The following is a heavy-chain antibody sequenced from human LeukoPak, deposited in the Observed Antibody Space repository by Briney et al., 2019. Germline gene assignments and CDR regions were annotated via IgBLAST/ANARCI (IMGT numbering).Heavy chain of an antibody. CDR1: GGSISSDDYY. J-gene: IGHJ3*02. Sequence: SQTLSLTCTASGGSISSDDYYWSWIRQPPGKGLEWIGYIYYSGSTYYNPSLKSRVTTSVDTSKNQFSLKLNSVTAADTAVYYCARDRVGGYYDSSGYYGAFDIWGQGTMVTVSS. V-gene: IGHV4-30-4*01. CDR3: ARDRVGGYYDSSGYYGAFDI. CDR2: IYYSGST. D-gene: IGHD3-22*01.